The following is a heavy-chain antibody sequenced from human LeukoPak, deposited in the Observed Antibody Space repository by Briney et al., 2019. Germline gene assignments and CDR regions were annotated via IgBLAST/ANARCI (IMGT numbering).Heavy chain of an antibody. D-gene: IGHD6-6*01. CDR2: INPNSGGT. CDR1: GYTFTSYG. V-gene: IGHV1-2*02. CDR3: ARDLGREQLDRGD. Sequence: ASVKVSCKASGYTFTSYGISWVRQAPGQGLEWMGWINPNSGGTNYAQKFQGRVTMTRDTSISAAYMELSRLRPDDTAVYYCARDLGREQLDRGDWGQGTLVTVSS. J-gene: IGHJ4*02.